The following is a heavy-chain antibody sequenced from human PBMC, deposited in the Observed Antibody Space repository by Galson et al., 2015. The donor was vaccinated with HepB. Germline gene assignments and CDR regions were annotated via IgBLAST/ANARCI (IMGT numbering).Heavy chain of an antibody. CDR1: GFSFNSYS. D-gene: IGHD3-10*01. V-gene: IGHV3-21*01. Sequence: SLRLSCAASGFSFNSYSMNWVRQAPGKGLGWVSSISSSSSYIYYADSVKGRFTISRDNAKDSLYLQMNSLRAEDTAVYYCARDGSGTFYKRFDSWGQGTLVTVSS. J-gene: IGHJ4*02. CDR3: ARDGSGTFYKRFDS. CDR2: ISSSSSYI.